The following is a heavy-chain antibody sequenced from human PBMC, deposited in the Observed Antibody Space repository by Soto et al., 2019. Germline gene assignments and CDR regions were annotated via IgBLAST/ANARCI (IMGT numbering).Heavy chain of an antibody. V-gene: IGHV1-2*02. CDR3: ARDLAKGGGSAGFDY. CDR2: INPKSGGT. D-gene: IGHD1-26*01. CDR1: GYSFTDYH. Sequence: ASVKVSCKASGYSFTDYHIHWVRQAPGQGLEWMGWINPKSGGTMYPQKFQGRVTITWDTSISTAYMALTRLRSGDTAVYYCARDLAKGGGSAGFDYWGQGTLVTVSS. J-gene: IGHJ4*02.